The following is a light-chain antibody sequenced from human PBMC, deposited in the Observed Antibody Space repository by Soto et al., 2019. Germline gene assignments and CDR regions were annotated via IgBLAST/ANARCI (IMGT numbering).Light chain of an antibody. CDR1: QSASSW. V-gene: IGKV1-5*01. CDR2: DAS. Sequence: DIPMTQSPSSLSASVGDRVTITCRASQSASSWLAWYQQKPGKAPKLLIYDASNLESGVPSRFSGSGSGTDFTLTISSLEPDDFATYYCHQYNRYPYSFGRGTKVDIK. J-gene: IGKJ2*01. CDR3: HQYNRYPYS.